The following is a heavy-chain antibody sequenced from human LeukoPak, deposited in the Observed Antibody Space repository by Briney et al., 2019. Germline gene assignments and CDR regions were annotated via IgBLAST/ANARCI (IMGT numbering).Heavy chain of an antibody. V-gene: IGHV1-2*02. CDR2: IDPKSGGT. D-gene: IGHD3-10*01. CDR3: AREGTPIWYYYMDV. CDR1: GYTFTGYY. J-gene: IGHJ6*03. Sequence: ASVKVSCKASGYTFTGYYLHWVRQAPGQGREWMGWIDPKSGGTNYAQKLQGRVTLTTDTSTSTAYMELRSLRSDDTAVYYCAREGTPIWYYYMDVWGKGTTVTVSS.